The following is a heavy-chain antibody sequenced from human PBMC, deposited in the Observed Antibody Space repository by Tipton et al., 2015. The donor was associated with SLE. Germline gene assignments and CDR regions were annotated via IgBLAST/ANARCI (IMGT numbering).Heavy chain of an antibody. V-gene: IGHV4-31*03. CDR3: ARGRGTVVTIEY. D-gene: IGHD4-23*01. CDR2: IYYSGTT. J-gene: IGHJ4*02. CDR1: GDSISSSGYY. Sequence: LSLTCTVSGDSISSSGYYWSWIRQHPGKGLEWIGYIYYSGTTDYNPSLKSRVTISIDTSKNQFSLNLRSVTAADTAVYYCARGRGTVVTIEYWGQGTLVTVSS.